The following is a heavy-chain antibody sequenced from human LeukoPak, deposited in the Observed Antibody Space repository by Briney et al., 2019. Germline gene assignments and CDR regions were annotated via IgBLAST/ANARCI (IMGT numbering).Heavy chain of an antibody. CDR3: AKASDIVVVLSFMDV. V-gene: IGHV3-23*01. D-gene: IGHD2-2*01. CDR2: ISGSGGST. J-gene: IGHJ6*03. CDR1: GFTFSSYA. Sequence: GGSLRLSCAATGFTFSSYAMGWVRQAPGKGLEWVSAISGSGGSTYYADSVKGRFTISRDNSKNTLYLQMNSLRAEDTAVYYCAKASDIVVVLSFMDVWGKGTTVTVSS.